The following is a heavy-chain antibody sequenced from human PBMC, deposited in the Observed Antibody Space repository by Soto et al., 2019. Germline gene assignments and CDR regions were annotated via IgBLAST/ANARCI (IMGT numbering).Heavy chain of an antibody. V-gene: IGHV1-69*13. CDR2: IIPIFGTA. CDR3: ARDKESAYCSGGSCHRYYYGMDV. Sequence: GASVKVSCKASGGTFSSYAISWVRQAPVQGLEWMGGIIPIFGTANYAQKFQGRVTITADESTSTAYMELSSLRSEDTAVYYCARDKESAYCSGGSCHRYYYGMDVWGQGTTVTVSS. D-gene: IGHD2-15*01. J-gene: IGHJ6*02. CDR1: GGTFSSYA.